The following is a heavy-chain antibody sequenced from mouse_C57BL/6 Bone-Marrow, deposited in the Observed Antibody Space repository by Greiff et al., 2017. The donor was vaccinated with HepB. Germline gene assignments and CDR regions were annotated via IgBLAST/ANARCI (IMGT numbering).Heavy chain of an antibody. Sequence: EVQRVESGGGLVQPKGSLKLSCAASGFSFNTYAMNWVRQAPGKGLEWVARIRSKSNNYATYYADSVKDRFTISRDDSESMLYLQMNNLKTEDTAMYYCVRGRFYWYFDVWGTGTTVTVSS. CDR1: GFSFNTYA. CDR2: IRSKSNNYAT. CDR3: VRGRFYWYFDV. V-gene: IGHV10-1*01. J-gene: IGHJ1*03.